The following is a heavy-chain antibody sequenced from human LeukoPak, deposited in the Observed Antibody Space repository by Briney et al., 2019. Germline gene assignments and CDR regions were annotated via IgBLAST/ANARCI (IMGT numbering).Heavy chain of an antibody. CDR2: IYSSGST. CDR1: GDSISSYY. CDR3: ARHPRSCTGGGTCYSWFDA. V-gene: IGHV4-59*08. J-gene: IGHJ5*02. D-gene: IGHD2-15*01. Sequence: SETLSLTCSVSGDSISSYYWSWIRQPPGKGLEWIGYIYSSGSTKYNPSLKSRVTISIDTSRNQFSLTVHSVTAADTAMYYCARHPRSCTGGGTCYSWFDASGQGTLVTVSS.